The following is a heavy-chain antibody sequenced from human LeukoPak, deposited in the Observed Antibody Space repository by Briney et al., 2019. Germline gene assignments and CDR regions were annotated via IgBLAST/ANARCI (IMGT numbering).Heavy chain of an antibody. Sequence: GGSLRLSCAASGFAFSSYAMSWVCQAPGKGLEWVSAISGSGGSTYYADSVKGRFTISRDNSKNTLYLQMNSLRAEDTAVYYCAKDMWEPFFDYWGQGTLVTVSS. CDR1: GFAFSSYA. CDR3: AKDMWEPFFDY. V-gene: IGHV3-23*01. J-gene: IGHJ4*02. CDR2: ISGSGGST. D-gene: IGHD1-26*01.